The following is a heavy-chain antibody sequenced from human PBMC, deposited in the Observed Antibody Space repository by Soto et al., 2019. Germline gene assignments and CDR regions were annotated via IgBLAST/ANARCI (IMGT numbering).Heavy chain of an antibody. CDR1: GGSISSGGYS. Sequence: QLQLQESGSGLVKPSQTLSLTCGVSGGSISSGGYSWSWIRQPPGKGLEWIGYIYHSGNTYYNPSLTSRVTISVDWSKNQFSLKLSSVTAADTAVYYCARVSSGGEFFDYWGQGTLVTVSS. V-gene: IGHV4-30-2*01. D-gene: IGHD3-10*01. CDR3: ARVSSGGEFFDY. CDR2: IYHSGNT. J-gene: IGHJ4*02.